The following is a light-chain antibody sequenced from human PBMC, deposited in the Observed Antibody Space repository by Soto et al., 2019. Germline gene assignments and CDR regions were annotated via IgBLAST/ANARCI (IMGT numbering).Light chain of an antibody. Sequence: QCALTQPPTEPPAPGQKITISCFGSSSNIGGNSVSCYQQLPGTAPKLLIYDDKHRPSATPDRFSGSTSGTSGTLGITAFQTGDEADYYCGSWDSSLSAYVFGTGTKVTVL. CDR2: DDK. CDR1: SSNIGGNS. CDR3: GSWDSSLSAYV. V-gene: IGLV1-51*01. J-gene: IGLJ1*01.